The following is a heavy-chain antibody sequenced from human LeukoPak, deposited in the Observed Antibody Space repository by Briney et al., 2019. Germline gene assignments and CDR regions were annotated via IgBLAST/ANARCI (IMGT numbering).Heavy chain of an antibody. Sequence: SETLSLTCTVSGGSISSYYWSWIRQPPGKGLEWIGYIYYSGSTNYNPSLKSRVAISVDTSKNQFSLKLSSVTAADTAVYYCARVSPYNSSWYYFDYWGQGTLVTVSS. D-gene: IGHD6-13*01. V-gene: IGHV4-59*01. CDR2: IYYSGST. CDR3: ARVSPYNSSWYYFDY. CDR1: GGSISSYY. J-gene: IGHJ4*02.